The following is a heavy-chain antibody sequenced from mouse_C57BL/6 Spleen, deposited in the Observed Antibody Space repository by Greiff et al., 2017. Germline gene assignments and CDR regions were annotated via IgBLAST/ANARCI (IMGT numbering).Heavy chain of an antibody. D-gene: IGHD2-2*01. Sequence: QVQLQQPGAELVKPGASVKLSCKASSYTFTSYWMHWVKQRPGQGLEWIGMIHPNSGSTNYNEKFKSKATLTVDKSSSTAYMQLSSLTSEDSAVYYCAFYGYDSYYFDYWGQGTTLTVSS. CDR3: AFYGYDSYYFDY. CDR2: IHPNSGST. J-gene: IGHJ2*01. CDR1: SYTFTSYW. V-gene: IGHV1-64*01.